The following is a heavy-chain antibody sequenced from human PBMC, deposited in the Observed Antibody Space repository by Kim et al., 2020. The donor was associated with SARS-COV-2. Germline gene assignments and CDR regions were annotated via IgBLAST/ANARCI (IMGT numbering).Heavy chain of an antibody. CDR2: ISAYNGNT. D-gene: IGHD3-16*02. CDR1: GYTFTSYG. J-gene: IGHJ6*02. CDR3: ARALLSYDYVWGSYRYYYYGMDV. Sequence: ASVKVSCKASGYTFTSYGISWVRQAPGQGLEWMGWISAYNGNTNYAQKLQGRVTMTTDTSTSTAYMELRSLRSDDTAVYYCARALLSYDYVWGSYRYYYYGMDVWGQVTTVTVSS. V-gene: IGHV1-18*01.